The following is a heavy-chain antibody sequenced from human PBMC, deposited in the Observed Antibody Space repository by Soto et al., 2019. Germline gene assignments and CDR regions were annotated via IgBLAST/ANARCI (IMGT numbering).Heavy chain of an antibody. Sequence: TLSLTCAVYGGSFSGYYWSWIRQPPGKGLEWIGEINHSGSTNYNPSLKSRVTISVDTSKNQFSLKLSSVTAADTAVYHCARTMFFYDRSRYYLDYRGQGILVNVFS. V-gene: IGHV4-34*01. J-gene: IGHJ4*02. CDR2: INHSGST. CDR3: ARTMFFYDRSRYYLDY. D-gene: IGHD3-22*01. CDR1: GGSFSGYY.